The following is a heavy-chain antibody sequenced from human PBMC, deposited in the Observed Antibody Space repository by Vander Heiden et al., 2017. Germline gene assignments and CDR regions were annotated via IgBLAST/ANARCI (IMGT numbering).Heavy chain of an antibody. V-gene: IGHV1-69*01. CDR3: ARDHIRTYYYDTGGYYHFGY. J-gene: IGHJ4*02. D-gene: IGHD3-22*01. Sequence: QVQLVQSGAEVKTPGSSVTVSCKASGGPFSSYAISGVRQAPGQGLEWMGGIIPIFGTVNFEQKFQGRVTITADESTSTAYMELSSLRSEDTAVYYCARDHIRTYYYDTGGYYHFGYWGQGTLVTVSS. CDR1: GGPFSSYA. CDR2: IIPIFGTV.